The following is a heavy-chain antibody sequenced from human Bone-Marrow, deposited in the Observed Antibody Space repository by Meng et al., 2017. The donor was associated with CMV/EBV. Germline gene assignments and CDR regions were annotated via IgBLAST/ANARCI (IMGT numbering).Heavy chain of an antibody. J-gene: IGHJ6*02. D-gene: IGHD2-2*02. CDR1: GFTFSDYY. CDR2: ISSSGSSI. Sequence: GESLKISCAASGFTFSDYYMSWIRQAPGKGLEWISYISSSGSSIYYADSVKGRFPISRDNAKNSLYLQMNSLRAEDTAVYYCARGYCSSISCYSPAIYYYHYDGMDVWAQGTTVTVSS. CDR3: ARGYCSSISCYSPAIYYYHYDGMDV. V-gene: IGHV3-11*04.